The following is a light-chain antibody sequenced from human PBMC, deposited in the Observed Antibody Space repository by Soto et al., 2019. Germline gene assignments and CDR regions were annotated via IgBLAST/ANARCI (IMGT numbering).Light chain of an antibody. CDR2: DAS. CDR3: QQYNNWPPIT. CDR1: QSVGKY. J-gene: IGKJ5*01. Sequence: EIEMTQSPSTLSFSPGERSTLSCMASQSVGKYLVWYQQKPGQAPRLLIYDASNRATGIPARFSGSGSGTEFTLTISSLQSEDFAVYYCQQYNNWPPITFGQGTRLEIK. V-gene: IGKV3-15*01.